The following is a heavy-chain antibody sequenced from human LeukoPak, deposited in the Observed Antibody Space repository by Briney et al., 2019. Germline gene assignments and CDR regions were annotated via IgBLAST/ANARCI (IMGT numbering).Heavy chain of an antibody. V-gene: IGHV3-53*04. CDR1: GFTVSSNY. CDR3: ARGGTPGYSSGRIDY. Sequence: GGSLRLSCVASGFTVSSNYMSWVRQAPGKGLEGVSVIYSAGNTYYADSVKGRFTISRHNSKNTLYLQMNSLRVEDTAVYYCARGGTPGYSSGRIDYWGQGTLVTVSS. CDR2: IYSAGNT. D-gene: IGHD6-19*01. J-gene: IGHJ4*02.